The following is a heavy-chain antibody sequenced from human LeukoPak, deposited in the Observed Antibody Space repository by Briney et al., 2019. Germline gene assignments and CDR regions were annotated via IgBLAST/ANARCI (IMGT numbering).Heavy chain of an antibody. Sequence: GGSLRLSCAASGFTFSNYVMIWVRQAPGKGLEWVSIIGTSGGDIHYADSVKGRFSISRDNSKNTLSLQMNSLRVDDTAVYYCARDPNWGSGYWGQGTLGTVSS. CDR3: ARDPNWGSGY. D-gene: IGHD7-27*01. CDR2: IGTSGGDI. J-gene: IGHJ4*02. V-gene: IGHV3-23*01. CDR1: GFTFSNYV.